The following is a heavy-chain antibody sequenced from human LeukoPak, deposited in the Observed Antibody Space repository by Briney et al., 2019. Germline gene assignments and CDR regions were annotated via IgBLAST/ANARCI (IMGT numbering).Heavy chain of an antibody. CDR1: GGSISSYY. Sequence: SETLSLTCTVSGGSISSYYWSWLRQPPGKGLAWIGYIYYSGSTNYNPSLKSRVTISVDTSKNEFSLKLSSVTAADTAVYYCARARDYDFWSGPDYFDYWGQGTVVTVSS. CDR3: ARARDYDFWSGPDYFDY. J-gene: IGHJ4*02. CDR2: IYYSGST. D-gene: IGHD3-3*01. V-gene: IGHV4-59*01.